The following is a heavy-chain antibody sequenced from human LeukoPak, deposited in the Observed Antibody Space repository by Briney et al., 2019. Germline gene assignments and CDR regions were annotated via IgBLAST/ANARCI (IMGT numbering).Heavy chain of an antibody. Sequence: ASETLSLTCTVSGGSISSYYWSWIRQPPGKGLEWIGYIYYSGSTNYNPSLKSRVTISVDTSKNQFSLKLSSVTAVDTAVYYCARDLRTIFGEYYYMDVWGKGTTVTVSS. V-gene: IGHV4-59*01. CDR1: GGSISSYY. CDR3: ARDLRTIFGEYYYMDV. D-gene: IGHD3-3*01. J-gene: IGHJ6*03. CDR2: IYYSGST.